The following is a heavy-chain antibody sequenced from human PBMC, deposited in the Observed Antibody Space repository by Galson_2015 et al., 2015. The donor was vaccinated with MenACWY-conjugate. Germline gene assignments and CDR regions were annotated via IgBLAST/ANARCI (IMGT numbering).Heavy chain of an antibody. Sequence: SLRLSCAVSGFTFRQYAMSWVRQAPGTGLEWVAIISDSGAATHYIDSVKGRFTISRDNYKNTPYLQMSRLRAEDTALYYCAKDVYMDVWVKGTTVSVSS. CDR1: GFTFRQYA. CDR3: AKDVYMDV. J-gene: IGHJ6*03. CDR2: ISDSGAAT. V-gene: IGHV3-23*01.